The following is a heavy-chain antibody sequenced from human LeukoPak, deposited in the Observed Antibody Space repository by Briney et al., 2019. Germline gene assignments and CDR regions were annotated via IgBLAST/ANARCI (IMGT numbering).Heavy chain of an antibody. CDR1: GFTASSYA. V-gene: IGHV3-23*01. Sequence: PGGSLRLSCAAAGFTASSYATNWVRQAPGKGLEWVSAISASGGSTYYADSVKGRFTISRDNSKNTLYLQMNSLRAEDTAVYYCPKVTQVAAPGLAPDYMDVWGKGTTVTVSS. CDR3: PKVTQVAAPGLAPDYMDV. D-gene: IGHD6-13*01. CDR2: ISASGGST. J-gene: IGHJ6*03.